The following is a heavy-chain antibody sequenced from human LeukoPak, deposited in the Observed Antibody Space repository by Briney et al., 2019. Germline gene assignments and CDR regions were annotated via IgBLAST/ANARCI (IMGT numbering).Heavy chain of an antibody. J-gene: IGHJ3*02. Sequence: GGSLRLSCAASGFTFNNAWMSWVRQAPGKGLEWVGRIASRAHDETTDYAAPVKGRFTISRDNSKNTLYLQMNSLQIEDTAVYYCTTPRVVGLWDGFDIWGQGTVVTVSS. D-gene: IGHD2-15*01. CDR3: TTPRVVGLWDGFDI. CDR1: GFTFNNAW. CDR2: IASRAHDETT. V-gene: IGHV3-15*04.